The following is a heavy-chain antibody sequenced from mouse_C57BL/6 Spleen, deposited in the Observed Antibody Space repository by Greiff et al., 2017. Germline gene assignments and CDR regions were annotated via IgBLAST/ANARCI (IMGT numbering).Heavy chain of an antibody. CDR1: GFTFSDYG. V-gene: IGHV5-17*01. J-gene: IGHJ4*01. D-gene: IGHD2-4*01. CDR3: SRRDYDYAMDY. Sequence: VMLVESGGGLVKPGGSLKLSCAASGFTFSDYGMHWVLQAPEKGLEWVAYISSGSSTIYYADTVKGRCTISRDNAKNTLCLQMTSLRSEDSAMYYCSRRDYDYAMDYWGQGTSVTVSS. CDR2: ISSGSSTI.